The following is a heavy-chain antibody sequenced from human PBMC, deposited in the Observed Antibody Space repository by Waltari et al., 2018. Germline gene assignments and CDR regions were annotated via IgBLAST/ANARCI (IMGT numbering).Heavy chain of an antibody. J-gene: IGHJ4*02. V-gene: IGHV4-39*07. CDR1: GGSISSSSYY. CDR2: IYYSGRT. D-gene: IGHD3-3*01. Sequence: QLQLQESGPGLVKPSETLSLTCTVSGGSISSSSYYWGWIRQPPGKGLEWIGSIYYSGRTSSTPSLKSRVTISVDTSKNQFSLKLSSVTAADTAVYYCAIGDDFWSGSAHWGQGTLVTVSS. CDR3: AIGDDFWSGSAH.